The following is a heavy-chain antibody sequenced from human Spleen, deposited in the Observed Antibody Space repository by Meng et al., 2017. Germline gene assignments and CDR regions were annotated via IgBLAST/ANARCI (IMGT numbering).Heavy chain of an antibody. CDR1: GGSFSDYY. J-gene: IGHJ4*02. V-gene: IGHV4-34*01. CDR2: INHSGRT. D-gene: IGHD4-11*01. CDR3: ARGPTTMAHDFDY. Sequence: VHLLQCVAGLLKPCETRSSTSVVSGGSFSDYYWRWIRQPPGKWLEWIGEINHSGRTNYNPSLESRATISVDTSQNNLSLKLSSVTAADSAVYYCARGPTTMAHDFDYWGQGTLVTVSS.